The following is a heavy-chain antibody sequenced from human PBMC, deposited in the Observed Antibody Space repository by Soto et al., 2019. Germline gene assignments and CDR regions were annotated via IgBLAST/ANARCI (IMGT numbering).Heavy chain of an antibody. CDR2: IYYSGST. D-gene: IGHD3-10*01. Sequence: QVQLQESGPGLVKPSQTLSLTCTVSGGSISSGGYYWSWIRQHPGKGLEWIGYIYYSGSTYYNPSLKSRVTISVDTSKNQFPLKLSSVTAADTAVYYCARGVEYPEVLWFGEVGHNWFDPWGQGTLVTVSS. V-gene: IGHV4-31*03. CDR3: ARGVEYPEVLWFGEVGHNWFDP. CDR1: GGSISSGGYY. J-gene: IGHJ5*02.